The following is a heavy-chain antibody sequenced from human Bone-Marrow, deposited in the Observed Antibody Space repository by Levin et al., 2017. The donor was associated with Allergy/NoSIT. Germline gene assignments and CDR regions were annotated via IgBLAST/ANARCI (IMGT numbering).Heavy chain of an antibody. CDR3: ARGGQAGAGDY. Sequence: GGSLRLSCSASGFTFSDYWMTWVRQAPGKGLEWVANIKPDGAEKYYGDSVKGRFTISRDNGNNSLSLQLDYLRGDDTAVYFCARGGQAGAGDYWGQGALVVVSS. D-gene: IGHD3-10*01. CDR1: GFTFSDYW. CDR2: IKPDGAEK. V-gene: IGHV3-7*01. J-gene: IGHJ4*02.